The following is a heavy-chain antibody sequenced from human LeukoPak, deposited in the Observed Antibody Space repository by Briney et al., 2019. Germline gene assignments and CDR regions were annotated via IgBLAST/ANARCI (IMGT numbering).Heavy chain of an antibody. CDR3: AKDLYYGSGSKFDD. Sequence: PGGSLRLSCAASGFTFSTYAMGWVRQAPGKGLEWVSFISGSGTSTYYADSVKGRFTISRDNSKNTLSLQMNSLRVEDTAVYYCAKDLYYGSGSKFDDWGQGTLVTDSS. CDR1: GFTFSTYA. CDR2: ISGSGTST. J-gene: IGHJ4*02. D-gene: IGHD3-10*01. V-gene: IGHV3-23*01.